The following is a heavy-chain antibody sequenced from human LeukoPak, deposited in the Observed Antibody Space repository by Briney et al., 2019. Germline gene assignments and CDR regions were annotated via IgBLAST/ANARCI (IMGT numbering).Heavy chain of an antibody. V-gene: IGHV4-38-2*01. Sequence: SETLSLTCAVSDSSISSGYFWGWIRQPPGNGLEWIGTLYHSGRTYYNPSLKSRVAISLETSKTHFSLKLSSVTAADTALYYCATLLSDYGAHYFDSWGQGVLVTVSS. CDR3: ATLLSDYGAHYFDS. CDR2: LYHSGRT. D-gene: IGHD4-17*01. CDR1: DSSISSGYF. J-gene: IGHJ4*02.